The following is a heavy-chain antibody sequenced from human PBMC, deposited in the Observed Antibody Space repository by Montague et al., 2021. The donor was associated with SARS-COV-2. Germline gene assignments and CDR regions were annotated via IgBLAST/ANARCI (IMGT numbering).Heavy chain of an antibody. CDR3: TALRRTDPFDY. D-gene: IGHD2-21*02. J-gene: IGHJ4*02. Sequence: SLRLSCAASGFTFTTHWMNLVRQAPGKGLEWVAHINEDGSQKYYIDSVKGRFTISRDNARNSLFLQMTGLIAEDTAVYYFTALRRTDPFDYWGQGNLVTVSS. V-gene: IGHV3-7*01. CDR2: INEDGSQK. CDR1: GFTFTTHW.